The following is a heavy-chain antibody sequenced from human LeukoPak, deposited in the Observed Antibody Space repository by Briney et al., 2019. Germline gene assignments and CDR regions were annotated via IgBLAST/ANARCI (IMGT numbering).Heavy chain of an antibody. CDR3: ARDGGYSYGYYGMDV. D-gene: IGHD5-18*01. CDR1: GYTFTGYY. CDR2: INPNSGGT. J-gene: IGHJ6*02. V-gene: IGHV1-2*02. Sequence: ASVKVSCKASGYTFTGYYMHWVRQAPGQGLEWMGWINPNSGGTNYAQKLQGRVTMTTDTSTSTAYMELRSLRSDDTAVYYCARDGGYSYGYYGMDVWGQGTTVTVSS.